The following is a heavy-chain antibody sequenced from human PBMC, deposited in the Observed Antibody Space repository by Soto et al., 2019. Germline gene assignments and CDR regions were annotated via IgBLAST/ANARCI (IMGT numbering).Heavy chain of an antibody. CDR3: AKTDWYYYGCSGYSGAFGI. CDR2: ISWNSGSI. J-gene: IGHJ3*02. Sequence: EVQLVESGGGLVQPGRSLRLSCAASGFTFDDYAMHWVRQAPGKGLEWVSGISWNSGSIGYADSVKGRFTISRDNAKNSAYLQMNSLRAEGTALYYCAKTDWYYYGCSGYSGAFGIWGQGTMVTVSS. D-gene: IGHD3-22*01. CDR1: GFTFDDYA. V-gene: IGHV3-9*01.